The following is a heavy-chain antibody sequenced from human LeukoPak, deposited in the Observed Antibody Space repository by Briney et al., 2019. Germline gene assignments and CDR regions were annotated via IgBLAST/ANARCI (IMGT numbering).Heavy chain of an antibody. J-gene: IGHJ3*02. CDR2: INPNSGGT. D-gene: IGHD1-26*01. CDR1: GYTFTGYY. V-gene: IGHV1-2*02. Sequence: GASVKVSCKASGYTFTGYYMHWVRQAPGQGLEWMGWINPNSGGTNYAQKFQGRVTMTRDTSISTAYMELSRLRSDDTAVYYCAIMGATVPFDAFDIWGQGTMVTVSS. CDR3: AIMGATVPFDAFDI.